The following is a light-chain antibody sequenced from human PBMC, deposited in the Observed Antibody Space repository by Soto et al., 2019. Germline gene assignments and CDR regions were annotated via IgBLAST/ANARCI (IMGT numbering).Light chain of an antibody. J-gene: IGKJ1*01. CDR1: QSVSKNY. V-gene: IGKV3-20*01. CDR3: QQYGSSGT. CDR2: GAS. Sequence: EIVLPQSPGTLSLSPGESATLSCRASQSVSKNYLAWYKQKPGQAPRLLIYGASNRATGIPDRFSGSGSGTDFTLTISRLEPEDFAVYYCQQYGSSGTFGQGTKVDIK.